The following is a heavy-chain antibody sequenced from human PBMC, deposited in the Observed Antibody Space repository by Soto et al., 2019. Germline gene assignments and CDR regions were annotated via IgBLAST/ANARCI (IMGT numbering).Heavy chain of an antibody. D-gene: IGHD1-7*01. CDR2: IAPSDSYT. Sequence: PGESLKISCKGSGYSFTSYWISWVRQMPGKGLEWMGRIAPSDSYTNYSPSFQGHVTISADKSISTAYLQWNSLKASDTAMYYCARHSTNWNYNWGQGTLVTVSS. CDR1: GYSFTSYW. J-gene: IGHJ4*02. CDR3: ARHSTNWNYN. V-gene: IGHV5-10-1*01.